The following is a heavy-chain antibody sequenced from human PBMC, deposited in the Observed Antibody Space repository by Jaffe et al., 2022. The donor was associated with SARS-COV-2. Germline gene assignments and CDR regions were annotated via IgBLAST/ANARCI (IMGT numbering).Heavy chain of an antibody. CDR2: IYTSGST. CDR1: GGSISSGSYY. D-gene: IGHD5-12*01. CDR3: ARERILGKMATIVFDY. Sequence: QVQLQESGPGLVKPSQTLSLTCTVSGGSISSGSYYWSWIRQPAGKGLEWIGRIYTSGSTNYNPSLKSRVTISVDTSKNQFSLKLSSVTAADTAVYYCARERILGKMATIVFDYWGQGTLVTVSS. V-gene: IGHV4-61*02. J-gene: IGHJ4*02.